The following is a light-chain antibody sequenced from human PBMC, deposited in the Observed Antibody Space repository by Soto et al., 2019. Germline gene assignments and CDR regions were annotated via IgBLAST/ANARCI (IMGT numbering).Light chain of an antibody. Sequence: DIPMTQSPSSLSASVGDRVTISCRASQSISSFLNWYQQKPGKAPRLLIYTASILQIGVPSRFSGSGSGTDFTLTISSLQPEDFATYYCQQSYTFFRTFGQGTKVEIK. J-gene: IGKJ1*01. CDR2: TAS. V-gene: IGKV1-39*01. CDR1: QSISSF. CDR3: QQSYTFFRT.